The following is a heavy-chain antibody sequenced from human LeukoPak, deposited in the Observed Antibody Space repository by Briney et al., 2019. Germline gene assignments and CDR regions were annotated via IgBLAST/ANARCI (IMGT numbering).Heavy chain of an antibody. CDR3: ARKDPAMVSYYYGMDV. Sequence: SQTLSLTCTVSGGPISSGGYYWSWIRQHPGKGLEWIGYIYYSGSTYYNPSLKSRVTISVDTSKNQFSLKLSSVTAADTAVYYCARKDPAMVSYYYGMDVWGQGTTVTVSS. D-gene: IGHD5-18*01. CDR1: GGPISSGGYY. V-gene: IGHV4-31*03. CDR2: IYYSGST. J-gene: IGHJ6*02.